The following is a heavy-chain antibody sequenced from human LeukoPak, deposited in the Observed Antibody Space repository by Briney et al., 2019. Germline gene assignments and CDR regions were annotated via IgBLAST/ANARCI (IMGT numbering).Heavy chain of an antibody. CDR1: GFTFSSYA. CDR2: ISYDGNNK. V-gene: IGHV3-30*04. J-gene: IGHJ3*02. Sequence: PGRSLRLSCAASGFTFSSYAMHWVRQAPGKGLEWVAVISYDGNNKYYADSVKSRFTISRDNSKNTLYLQMNSLRAEDTAVYYCARDLGVPAAPGAFDIWGQGTMVTVSS. D-gene: IGHD2-2*01. CDR3: ARDLGVPAAPGAFDI.